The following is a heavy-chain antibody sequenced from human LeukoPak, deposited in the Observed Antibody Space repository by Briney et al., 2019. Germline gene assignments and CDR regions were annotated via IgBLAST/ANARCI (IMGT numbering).Heavy chain of an antibody. Sequence: SQTLSLTCIVSGGSISSGTHYWSWIRQPAGKGLEWIGRIYTSGSTNYNPSLKSRVTISVDTSKNQFSLNLSSVTAADTAVYYCARSISGNYYYYYMDVWGKGTTVTVSS. CDR1: GGSISSGTHY. D-gene: IGHD3-3*02. V-gene: IGHV4-61*02. CDR3: ARSISGNYYYYYMDV. J-gene: IGHJ6*03. CDR2: IYTSGST.